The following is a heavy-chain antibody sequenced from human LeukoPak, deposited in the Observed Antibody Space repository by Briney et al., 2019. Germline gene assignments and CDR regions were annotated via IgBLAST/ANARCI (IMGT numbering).Heavy chain of an antibody. J-gene: IGHJ4*02. CDR3: ATYPEPVYGGNSYENFDY. CDR1: GYTLTELS. V-gene: IGHV1-24*01. Sequence: ASVKVSCKVSGYTLTELSMHWVRQAPGKGLEWMGGFDPEDGETIYAQKFQGRVTMTEDTSTDTAYMELSRLRSDDTAVYSCATYPEPVYGGNSYENFDYWGQGTLVTVSS. D-gene: IGHD4-23*01. CDR2: FDPEDGET.